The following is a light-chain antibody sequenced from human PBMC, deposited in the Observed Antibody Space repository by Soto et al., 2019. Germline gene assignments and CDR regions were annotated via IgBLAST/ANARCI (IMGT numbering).Light chain of an antibody. V-gene: IGKV3-20*01. CDR1: QSIASND. Sequence: EIMLTQSPGTLSLSPGERATLSCRASQSIASNDLAWYQQKPGQAPRLLIYGASSRATGISDRFSGSGSETDFTLTISKLEPEDVAVYYCQQYGSSPALTFGGGTKVEIK. CDR3: QQYGSSPALT. J-gene: IGKJ4*01. CDR2: GAS.